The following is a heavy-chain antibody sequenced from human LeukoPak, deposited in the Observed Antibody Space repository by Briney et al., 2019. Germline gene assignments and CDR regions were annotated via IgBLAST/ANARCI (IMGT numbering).Heavy chain of an antibody. J-gene: IGHJ4*02. Sequence: SETLSLTCTVSGGSISSGGYYWSWIRQPPGKGLEWIGYIYHSGNTYYNPSLKSRVTISVDRSKNQFSLKLSSVTAADTAVYYCARLGGAARTRPFDYWGQGTLVTVSS. V-gene: IGHV4-30-2*01. CDR1: GGSISSGGYY. D-gene: IGHD6-6*01. CDR3: ARLGGAARTRPFDY. CDR2: IYHSGNT.